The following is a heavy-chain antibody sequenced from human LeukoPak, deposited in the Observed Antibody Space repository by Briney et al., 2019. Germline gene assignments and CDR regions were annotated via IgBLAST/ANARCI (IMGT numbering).Heavy chain of an antibody. Sequence: ASVTVFCKASGYTFTSYDINWVRQATGQGLEWMGWMNPNSGNTGYAQKFQGRVTMTRNTSISTAYMELSSLRSEDTAVYYCARGRSPYTMVRGVIGWFDPWGQGTLVTVSS. J-gene: IGHJ5*02. D-gene: IGHD3-10*01. V-gene: IGHV1-8*01. CDR3: ARGRSPYTMVRGVIGWFDP. CDR2: MNPNSGNT. CDR1: GYTFTSYD.